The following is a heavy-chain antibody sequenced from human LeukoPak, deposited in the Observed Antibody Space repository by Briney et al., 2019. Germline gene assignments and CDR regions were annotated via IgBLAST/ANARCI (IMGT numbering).Heavy chain of an antibody. CDR3: ARGQSGRTFDY. CDR1: GGSFSGYY. CDR2: INHSGST. Sequence: SDTLSLTCAVYGGSFSGYYWSWIRQPPGKGLEWIGEINHSGSTNYNPSLKSRVTISVDTSKNQFSLKLSSVTAADTAVYYCARGQSGRTFDYWGQGTLVTVSS. D-gene: IGHD1/OR15-1a*01. V-gene: IGHV4-34*01. J-gene: IGHJ4*02.